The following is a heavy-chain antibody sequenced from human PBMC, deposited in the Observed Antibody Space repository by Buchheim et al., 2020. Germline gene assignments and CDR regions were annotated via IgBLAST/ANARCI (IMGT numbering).Heavy chain of an antibody. J-gene: IGHJ6*03. CDR1: GFTFSSYG. V-gene: IGHV3-33*01. CDR3: ARDGGYSYGYYYYYYMDV. Sequence: QVQLVESGGGVVQPGRSLRLSCAASGFTFSSYGMHWVRQAPGKGLEWVAVIWYDGSNKYYADSVKGRFTISRDNSKNTLYLQMNSLRAEDTAVYYCARDGGYSYGYYYYYYMDVWGKGTT. CDR2: IWYDGSNK. D-gene: IGHD5-18*01.